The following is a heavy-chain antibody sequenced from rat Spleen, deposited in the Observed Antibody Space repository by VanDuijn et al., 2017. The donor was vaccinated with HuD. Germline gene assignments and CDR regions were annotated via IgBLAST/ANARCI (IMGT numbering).Heavy chain of an antibody. CDR2: ILYDGSRT. D-gene: IGHD5-1*01. J-gene: IGHJ2*01. CDR3: TTQWELYH. V-gene: IGHV5S10*01. CDR1: GFTFSDYN. Sequence: EVQLVESGGGLVQPGGSLKLSCAASGFTFSDYNMAWVRQAPKKGLEWVATILYDGSRTYYRDSVKGRFTISRDDAKTTLYLQMNSLRSEDTATYYCTTQWELYHWGQGVMVTVSS.